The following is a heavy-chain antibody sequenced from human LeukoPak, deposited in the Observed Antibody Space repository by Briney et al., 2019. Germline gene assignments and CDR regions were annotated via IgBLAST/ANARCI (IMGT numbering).Heavy chain of an antibody. D-gene: IGHD6-13*01. CDR2: ISGSGGST. Sequence: PWGSLRLSCAASGFTFSSYAISWVRQAPGQGLEWVSGISGSGGSTYYADSVKGRFTISRDNTKNTLYLQMNSLRAEDTAVYYCAKDKAIAAAGYFDYGGRGPLLTLS. V-gene: IGHV3-23*01. CDR3: AKDKAIAAAGYFDY. J-gene: IGHJ4*02. CDR1: GFTFSSYA.